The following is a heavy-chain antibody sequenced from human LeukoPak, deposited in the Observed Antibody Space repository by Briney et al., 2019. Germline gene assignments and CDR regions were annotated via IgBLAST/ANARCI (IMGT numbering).Heavy chain of an antibody. V-gene: IGHV4-59*08. CDR2: TSYSGST. D-gene: IGHD3-22*01. J-gene: IGHJ4*02. CDR3: ARMVYYYDSRGYHFDY. Sequence: SETLSLTCTVSGDSIINQYWSGIRQPPGKGLEWIGYTSYSGSTNYNPSLKSRVIISVDMSKNQVSLKLASVTAADTAVYYCARMVYYYDSRGYHFDYWGQGTLVIVSS. CDR1: GDSIINQY.